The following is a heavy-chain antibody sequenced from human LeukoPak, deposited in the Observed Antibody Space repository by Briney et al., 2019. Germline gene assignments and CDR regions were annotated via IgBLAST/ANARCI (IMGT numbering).Heavy chain of an antibody. Sequence: ASVKVSCKASGYTFTSYDTNWVRQATGQGLEWMGWMNPNSGNTGYAQKFQGRVTMTRNTSISTAYMELSSLRSEDTAVYYCARGRLDCSGGSCYPGTHDYWGQGTLVSVST. J-gene: IGHJ4*02. D-gene: IGHD2-15*01. CDR2: MNPNSGNT. CDR3: ARGRLDCSGGSCYPGTHDY. V-gene: IGHV1-8*01. CDR1: GYTFTSYD.